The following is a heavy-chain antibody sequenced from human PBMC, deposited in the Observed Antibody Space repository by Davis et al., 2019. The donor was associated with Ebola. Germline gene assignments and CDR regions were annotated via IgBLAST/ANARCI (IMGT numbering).Heavy chain of an antibody. V-gene: IGHV1-18*01. CDR2: ISAYNGNT. CDR1: GYTFTSYG. D-gene: IGHD3-9*01. Sequence: AASVKVSCKASGYTFTSYGISWVRQAPGQGLEWMGWISAYNGNTNYAQKLQGRVTMTTDTSTSTAYMELSSLRSEDTAVYYCATGGGLRYFDWLDYWGQGTLVTVAS. J-gene: IGHJ4*02. CDR3: ATGGGLRYFDWLDY.